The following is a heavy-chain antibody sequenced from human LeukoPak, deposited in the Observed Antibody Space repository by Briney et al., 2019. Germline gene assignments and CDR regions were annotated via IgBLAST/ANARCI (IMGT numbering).Heavy chain of an antibody. D-gene: IGHD3-3*01. J-gene: IGHJ4*02. CDR1: GFTFSSYS. CDR2: ISSSSYI. Sequence: GGSLRLSCAASGFTFSSYSMNWVRQAPGKGLEWVSSISSSSYIYYADSVKGRFTISRDNAKNSLYLQMSSLRAEDTAVYYCARGSTYYDFWSGLSFGYWGQGTLVTVSS. V-gene: IGHV3-21*01. CDR3: ARGSTYYDFWSGLSFGY.